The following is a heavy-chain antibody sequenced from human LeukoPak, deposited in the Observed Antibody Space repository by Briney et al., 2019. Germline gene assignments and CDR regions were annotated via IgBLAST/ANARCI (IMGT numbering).Heavy chain of an antibody. D-gene: IGHD2-15*01. Sequence: GRSLRLSRGVSEFTFDDYVIHWVRQGPGKGLEWVAAMSWTSVSIAYADSVKGRFNIFRDNAQSSLYLQMNSLRAEDTALYYCAKDIGVGEGYYYYGMDVWGQGTTVTVSS. CDR1: EFTFDDYV. CDR3: AKDIGVGEGYYYYGMDV. V-gene: IGHV3-9*01. CDR2: MSWTSVSI. J-gene: IGHJ6*02.